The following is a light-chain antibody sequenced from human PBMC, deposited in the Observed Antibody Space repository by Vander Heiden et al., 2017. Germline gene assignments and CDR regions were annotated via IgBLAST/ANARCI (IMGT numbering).Light chain of an antibody. CDR2: DAS. CDR3: QQDNSYSSWT. J-gene: IGKJ1*01. CDR1: QSISSW. Sequence: DIQMTQSPPTLSASVGDRVTITCRASQSISSWLAWYQQKPGKAPKLLIYDASSLESGVPSRFSGSGYGTEFTLTISSLQPDDFAPYYCQQDNSYSSWTFGQGTKVEIK. V-gene: IGKV1-5*01.